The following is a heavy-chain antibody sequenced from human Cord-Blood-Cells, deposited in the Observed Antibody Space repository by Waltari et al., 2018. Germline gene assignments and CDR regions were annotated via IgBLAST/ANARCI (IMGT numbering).Heavy chain of an antibody. J-gene: IGHJ3*02. CDR1: GYSFTSYW. Sequence: EVQLVQSGAEVKKPGESLKISCKGSGYSFTSYWIGWVRQMPGKGLEWMGIIYPGDSDTRYSPSFQGQGTISADKSISTAYLQWGSLKASDTAMYYCARGVGYYYGSGSYYDAFDIWGQGTMVTVSS. CDR2: IYPGDSDT. V-gene: IGHV5-51*01. D-gene: IGHD3-10*01. CDR3: ARGVGYYYGSGSYYDAFDI.